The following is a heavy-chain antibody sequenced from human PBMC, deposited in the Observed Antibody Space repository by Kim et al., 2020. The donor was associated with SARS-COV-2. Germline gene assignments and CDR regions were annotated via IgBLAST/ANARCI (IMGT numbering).Heavy chain of an antibody. CDR2: INQDGTDK. D-gene: IGHD2-21*01. J-gene: IGHJ3*02. V-gene: IGHV3-7*01. CDR3: ARESVIANRDDAPDI. Sequence: GGSLRLSCAASGFSFSSHWMTWVRQTPGKGLEWVANINQDGTDKYCVDSVKGRFTISRDNAKNSLYLEMNSLRAEDTAVYYCARESVIANRDDAPDIWGQGTMVTVSS. CDR1: GFSFSSHW.